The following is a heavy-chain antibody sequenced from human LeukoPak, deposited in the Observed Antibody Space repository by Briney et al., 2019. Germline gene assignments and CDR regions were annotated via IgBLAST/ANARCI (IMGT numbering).Heavy chain of an antibody. CDR2: IIPIFGTA. J-gene: IGHJ3*02. CDR3: ARPMITFVGVRGDAFDI. D-gene: IGHD3-16*01. V-gene: IGHV1-69*06. CDR1: GYTFTSYA. Sequence: SVKVSCKASGYTFTSYAISWVRQAPGQGLEWMGGIIPIFGTANYAQKFQGRVTITADKSTSTAYMELSSLRSEDTAVYYCARPMITFVGVRGDAFDIWGQGTMVTVSS.